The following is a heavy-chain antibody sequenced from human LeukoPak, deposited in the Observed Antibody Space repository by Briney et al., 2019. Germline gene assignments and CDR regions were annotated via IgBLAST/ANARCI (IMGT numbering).Heavy chain of an antibody. CDR3: AKDHSSGWQDKYFQH. J-gene: IGHJ1*01. V-gene: IGHV3-23*01. CDR2: ISASGGST. D-gene: IGHD6-19*01. CDR1: GFTFSSYA. Sequence: GGSPRLSCAASGFTFSSYAMSWVRQAPGKGLEWVSAISASGGSTYYADSVKGRFTISRDNSKNTLYLQMNSLRAEDTAVYYCAKDHSSGWQDKYFQHWGQGTLVTVSS.